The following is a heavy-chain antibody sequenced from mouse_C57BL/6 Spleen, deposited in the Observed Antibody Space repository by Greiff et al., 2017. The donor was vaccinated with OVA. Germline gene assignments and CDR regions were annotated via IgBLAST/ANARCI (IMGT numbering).Heavy chain of an antibody. CDR2: IYPGSGST. J-gene: IGHJ4*01. Sequence: QVQLQQPGAELVKPGASVKMSCKASGYTFTSYWITWVKQRPGQGLEWIGDIYPGSGSTNYHEKFKSKATLTVDTSSSTAYMQRSSLTSEDSAVXYCARRALYYGNYDAMDYWGQGTSVTVSS. CDR1: GYTFTSYW. V-gene: IGHV1-55*01. D-gene: IGHD2-1*01. CDR3: ARRALYYGNYDAMDY.